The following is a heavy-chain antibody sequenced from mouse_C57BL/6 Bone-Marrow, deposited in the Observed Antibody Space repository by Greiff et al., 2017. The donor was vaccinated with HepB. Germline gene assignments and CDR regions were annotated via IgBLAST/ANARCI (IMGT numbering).Heavy chain of an antibody. V-gene: IGHV5-9*01. CDR3: ARRDYGSS. CDR1: GFTFSSYT. CDR2: ISGGGGNT. D-gene: IGHD1-1*01. Sequence: EVMLVESGGGLVKPGGSLKLSCAASGFTFSSYTMSWVRQTPEKRLEWVATISGGGGNTYYPDSVKGRFTISRDNAKNTLYLQMSSLRSEDTALYYCARRDYGSSWGQGTLVTVSA. J-gene: IGHJ3*01.